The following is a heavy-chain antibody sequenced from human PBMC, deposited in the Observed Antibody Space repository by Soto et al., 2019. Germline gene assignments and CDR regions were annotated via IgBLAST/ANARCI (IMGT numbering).Heavy chain of an antibody. V-gene: IGHV1-69*02. CDR2: IIPIFDMT. CDR1: GGPYSKYS. CDR3: ARSLLGDHYDSDGLDT. J-gene: IGHJ5*02. D-gene: IGHD3-22*01. Sequence: QVQLVQSGTKVKKPGSSVTVSCKASGGPYSKYSISWVRQAPGQGLEWMGRIIPIFDMTNYAQKFQGRVTITADKSTSTVYMDLSSLRSEDTAVYYCARSLLGDHYDSDGLDTWGQGTLVSVSS.